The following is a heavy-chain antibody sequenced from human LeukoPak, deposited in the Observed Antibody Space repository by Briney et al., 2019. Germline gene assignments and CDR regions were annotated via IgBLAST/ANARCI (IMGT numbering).Heavy chain of an antibody. Sequence: PGRSLRLSCAAYGFTFDDYAMHWVRQAPGKGLEWVSGISWNSGSIGYADSVKGRFTISRDNAKNSLYLQMNSLRAEDTALYYCAKDSSPRGGAFDIWGQGTMVTVSS. J-gene: IGHJ3*02. D-gene: IGHD4-23*01. V-gene: IGHV3-9*01. CDR2: ISWNSGSI. CDR3: AKDSSPRGGAFDI. CDR1: GFTFDDYA.